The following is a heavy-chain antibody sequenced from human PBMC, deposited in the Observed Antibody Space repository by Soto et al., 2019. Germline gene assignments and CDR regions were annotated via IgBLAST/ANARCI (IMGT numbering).Heavy chain of an antibody. D-gene: IGHD5-12*01. CDR1: GFTFSSYA. CDR2: ISGSGGST. J-gene: IGHJ4*02. V-gene: IGHV3-23*01. Sequence: EVQLLESGGGLVQPGGSLRLSCAASGFTFSSYAMSWARQAPGKGLEWVSAISGSGGSTYYADSVKGRFTISRDNSKNTLYLQMNSLRAEDTAVYYCAKDRPLIVATIFYPLDYWGQGTLVTVSS. CDR3: AKDRPLIVATIFYPLDY.